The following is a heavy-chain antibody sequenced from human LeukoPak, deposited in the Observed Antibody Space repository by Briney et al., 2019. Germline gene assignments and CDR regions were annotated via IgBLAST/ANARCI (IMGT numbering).Heavy chain of an antibody. CDR3: ARSRMTMVVTRPYFDY. D-gene: IGHD4-23*01. CDR2: IYTSGST. J-gene: IGHJ4*02. V-gene: IGHV4-61*02. Sequence: PSQTLSLTCTVSGGSISSCSYYWSWIRQPAGKGLEWIGSIYTSGSTNYNPSLKSRVTISVDTSKDQFSLKLSSVTAADTAVYYCARSRMTMVVTRPYFDYWGQGTLVTVSS. CDR1: GGSISSCSYY.